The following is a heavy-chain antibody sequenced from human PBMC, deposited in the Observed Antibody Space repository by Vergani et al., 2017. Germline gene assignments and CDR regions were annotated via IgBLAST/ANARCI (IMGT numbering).Heavy chain of an antibody. D-gene: IGHD3-22*01. CDR3: ARLPDSSGYLDY. V-gene: IGHV4-39*01. CDR2: IHYSGST. CDR1: GGSISSSSYY. Sequence: QLQLQESGPGLVKPSETLSLTCTVSGGSISSSSYYWGWIRQPPGKGLEWIGSIHYSGSTYYNPSLKSRVTISVDTSKNQFSRKLSSVTAADTAVYYCARLPDSSGYLDYGGQGTLVTGSS. J-gene: IGHJ4*02.